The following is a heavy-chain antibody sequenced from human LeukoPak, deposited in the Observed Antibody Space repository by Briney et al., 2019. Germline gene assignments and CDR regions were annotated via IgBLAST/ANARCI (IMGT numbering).Heavy chain of an antibody. Sequence: GASVKFSCTASGYTFTSYVISWVRQAPGQGLGWMGWISAYNGNTNYAQKLQGRVTMTTVTSTSTAYMERRSLRSDKTAAYYCGRDLGSRGVSCYAWFDPWRQGTLVTVSS. CDR3: GRDLGSRGVSCYAWFDP. J-gene: IGHJ5*02. D-gene: IGHD2-2*01. CDR2: ISAYNGNT. CDR1: GYTFTSYV. V-gene: IGHV1-18*01.